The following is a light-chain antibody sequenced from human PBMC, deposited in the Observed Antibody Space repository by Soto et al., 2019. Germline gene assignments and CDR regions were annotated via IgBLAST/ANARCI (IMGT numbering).Light chain of an antibody. V-gene: IGKV1-33*01. Sequence: DFQMTQSPSSLSESVGDRVTITCQASQDISNYLNWYQQKPGKAPKLLIYDASNLETGVPSRFSGSGSGTDVTFTISSLQPEDIATYYCQQYDNLPLTFGGGTKVEIK. J-gene: IGKJ4*01. CDR3: QQYDNLPLT. CDR2: DAS. CDR1: QDISNY.